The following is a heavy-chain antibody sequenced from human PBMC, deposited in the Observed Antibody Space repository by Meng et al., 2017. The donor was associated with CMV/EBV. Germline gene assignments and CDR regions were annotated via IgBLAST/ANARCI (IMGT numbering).Heavy chain of an antibody. CDR1: GYRFSDHY. J-gene: IGHJ4*02. D-gene: IGHD1-1*01. Sequence: QVQLVQPGAEVKSPGASGKVSCQTSGYRFSDHYMHWVRQAPGQGLEWMGWIYPNSGGTHYAQRFQDRVTMTRDTSISTVYMELSRLTSDDTAVYYCVRDHNWGPDYWGQGTLVTVSS. V-gene: IGHV1-2*02. CDR3: VRDHNWGPDY. CDR2: IYPNSGGT.